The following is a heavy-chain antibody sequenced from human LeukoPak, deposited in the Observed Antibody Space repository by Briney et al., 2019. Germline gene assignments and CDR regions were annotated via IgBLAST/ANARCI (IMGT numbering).Heavy chain of an antibody. Sequence: PGGSLRLSCAASGFTFSSYGMHWVRQAPGKGLEWVAVISYDGSNKYYADSVKGRFTISRDNSKNTLYLQMNSLRAEDTAVYYCARVALLGKISVWGQGTLVTVSS. CDR2: ISYDGSNK. V-gene: IGHV3-30*03. CDR3: ARVALLGKISV. D-gene: IGHD7-27*01. CDR1: GFTFSSYG. J-gene: IGHJ4*02.